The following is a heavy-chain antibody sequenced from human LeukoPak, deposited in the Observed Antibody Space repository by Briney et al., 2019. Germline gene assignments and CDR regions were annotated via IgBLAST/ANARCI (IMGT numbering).Heavy chain of an antibody. CDR1: GFTFSSYA. J-gene: IGHJ4*02. D-gene: IGHD2-2*02. V-gene: IGHV3-23*01. CDR2: ISGSGGST. Sequence: GGSLRLSCAASGFTFSSYAMSWVRQAPGKGLEWVSAISGSGGSTYYADSVKGRFTISRDNSKNTLYLQMNSLRAEDTAVYYCAKDYQGYWSRTSCYTGGSLYDWGQGTLVTVSS. CDR3: AKDYQGYWSRTSCYTGGSLYD.